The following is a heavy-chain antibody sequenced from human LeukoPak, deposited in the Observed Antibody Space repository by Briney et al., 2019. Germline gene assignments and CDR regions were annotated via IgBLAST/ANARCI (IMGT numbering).Heavy chain of an antibody. D-gene: IGHD3-16*02. CDR2: IYTSGST. CDR1: GGSISSGSYY. CDR3: ARVGYDYVWGSYRPAYYFDY. Sequence: SQTLSLTCTVSGGSISSGSYYWRWIRQPAGKGLEWIGRIYTSGSTNYNPSLKSRVTISVDTSKNKFSLKLSSVTAADTAVYYCARVGYDYVWGSYRPAYYFDYWGQGTLVTVSS. V-gene: IGHV4-61*02. J-gene: IGHJ4*02.